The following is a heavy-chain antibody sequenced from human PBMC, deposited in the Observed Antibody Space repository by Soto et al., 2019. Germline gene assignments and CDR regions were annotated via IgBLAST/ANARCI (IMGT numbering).Heavy chain of an antibody. CDR3: AKHFNSGIFSPLIF. D-gene: IGHD1-26*01. CDR1: GFTFSSYA. J-gene: IGHJ4*02. Sequence: GGSLRLSCAASGFTFSSYAMSWVRQAPGKGLEWVSATTNGGGNTYYADSVQGRFAVSRDNSRNTLYLQLNSLRAEDTALYYCAKHFNSGIFSPLIFWGQGTLVTVSS. V-gene: IGHV3-23*01. CDR2: TTNGGGNT.